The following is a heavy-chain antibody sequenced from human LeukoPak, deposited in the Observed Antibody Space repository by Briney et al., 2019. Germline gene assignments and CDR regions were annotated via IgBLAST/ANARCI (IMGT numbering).Heavy chain of an antibody. CDR2: IYPGDSDP. D-gene: IGHD3-10*01. CDR3: ATRGGGQMVRGIPDAFDI. Sequence: GDSLHISCKCAGYSFTSYWIGWGRQMPGKGLEWMGMIYPGDSDPRYSPSFRGQVTFSADKSISTAHLHWSSLKASDTAMYYCATRGGGQMVRGIPDAFDIWGQGTMVTVSS. CDR1: GYSFTSYW. J-gene: IGHJ3*02. V-gene: IGHV5-51*01.